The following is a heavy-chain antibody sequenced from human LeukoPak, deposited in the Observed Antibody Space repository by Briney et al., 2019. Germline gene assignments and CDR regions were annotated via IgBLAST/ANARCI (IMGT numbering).Heavy chain of an antibody. CDR3: ARVRDDSSGYYPPYFYFDY. J-gene: IGHJ4*02. CDR1: GFTFTNYG. D-gene: IGHD3-22*01. Sequence: GGSLRLSCAAPGFTFTNYGMHWVRQAPGKGLEWVAVIWYDGGNKYYADSVKGRFTISRDNSKNTLYLQMNSLRAEDTAVYYCARVRDDSSGYYPPYFYFDYWGQGTLVTVSS. V-gene: IGHV3-33*01. CDR2: IWYDGGNK.